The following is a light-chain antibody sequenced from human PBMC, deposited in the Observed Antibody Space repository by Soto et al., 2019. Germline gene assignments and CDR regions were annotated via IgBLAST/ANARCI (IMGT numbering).Light chain of an antibody. CDR1: SSDVGVYNF. CDR3: CSYAGSYTWV. CDR2: DVS. Sequence: QSALTQPRSVSGSPGQSVTISCTGTSSDVGVYNFVSWYLQHPGKAPKVMIYDVSKRPSGVPDRFSGSKSGNTASLTISGLQAEDEADYYCCSYAGSYTWVFGGGTKVTVL. J-gene: IGLJ3*02. V-gene: IGLV2-11*01.